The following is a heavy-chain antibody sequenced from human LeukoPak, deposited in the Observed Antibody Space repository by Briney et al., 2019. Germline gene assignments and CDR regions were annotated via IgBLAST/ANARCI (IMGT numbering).Heavy chain of an antibody. J-gene: IGHJ5*02. CDR1: GXXFXXHW. CDR3: ARGTLRFFAR. V-gene: IGHV3-7*04. Sequence: PGGSLRLSCAASGXXFXXHWMXWXXXAPXXXXXXXXNIXKXGSXXYYVDSVKGRFTISRDNAKNSLYLQMNSLRAEXTAVYYCARGTLRFFARWGQGTLVTVSS. CDR2: IXKXGSXX. D-gene: IGHD3-16*01.